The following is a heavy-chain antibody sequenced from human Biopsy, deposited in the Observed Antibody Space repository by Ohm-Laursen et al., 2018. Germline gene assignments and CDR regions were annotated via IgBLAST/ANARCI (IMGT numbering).Heavy chain of an antibody. Sequence: GTLSLTWAVSGGSISSDYWSWIRQTPGKGLEWIGNIFYSANTYYNPSLKSRVTISVDTSKNQFSLKLSSVTAADTAVYYCARLGSGDYFPTFFDFWGQGALVTVSS. CDR3: ARLGSGDYFPTFFDF. CDR1: GGSISSDY. D-gene: IGHD5-12*01. J-gene: IGHJ4*02. CDR2: IFYSANT. V-gene: IGHV4-59*06.